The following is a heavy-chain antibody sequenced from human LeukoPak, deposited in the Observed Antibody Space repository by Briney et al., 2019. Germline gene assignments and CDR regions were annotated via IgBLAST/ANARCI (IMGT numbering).Heavy chain of an antibody. CDR2: MNPNSGNT. CDR1: GYTFTSYD. Sequence: ASVKVSCKASGYTFTSYDINWVRQATGQGLEWMGWMNPNSGNTGYAQKFQGRVTMTRNTSISTAYMELSSLRSEDTAVYYCGRDGDYGPFTDYWGQGTLVTVSS. CDR3: GRDGDYGPFTDY. V-gene: IGHV1-8*01. J-gene: IGHJ4*02. D-gene: IGHD4-17*01.